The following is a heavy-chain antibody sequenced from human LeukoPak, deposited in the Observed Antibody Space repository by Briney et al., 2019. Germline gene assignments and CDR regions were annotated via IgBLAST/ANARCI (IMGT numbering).Heavy chain of an antibody. J-gene: IGHJ4*02. CDR2: IYHSGRT. CDR3: ARDKTFSDFGSGSGGGGKGNYLDY. Sequence: SETLSLTCTVSGYSISNGYYWGWMRQPPGKGLEWIGSIYHSGRTHYNPSLKSRVIISVDTSKNYFSLKLSSVTAANTAMYYCARDKTFSDFGSGSGGGGKGNYLDYWGQGILVTVSS. V-gene: IGHV4-38-2*02. CDR1: GYSISNGYY. D-gene: IGHD3-3*01.